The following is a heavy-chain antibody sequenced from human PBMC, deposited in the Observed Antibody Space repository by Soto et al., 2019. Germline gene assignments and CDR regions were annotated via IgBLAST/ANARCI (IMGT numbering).Heavy chain of an antibody. CDR3: ARDTSGGWVAAAGTSSGCGY. D-gene: IGHD6-13*01. Sequence: QVQLVESGGGVVQPGRSLRLSCAASGFTFSSYAMHWVRQAPSKGLEWVAVISYDGSNKYYADSVKGRFTISRDNSKNTLYLQMNSLRAEDTAVYYCARDTSGGWVAAAGTSSGCGYWGQGTLVTVSS. J-gene: IGHJ4*02. CDR2: ISYDGSNK. V-gene: IGHV3-30-3*01. CDR1: GFTFSSYA.